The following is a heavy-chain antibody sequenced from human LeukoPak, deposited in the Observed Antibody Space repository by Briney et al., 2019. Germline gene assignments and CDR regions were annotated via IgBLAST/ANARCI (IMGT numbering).Heavy chain of an antibody. V-gene: IGHV3-23*01. J-gene: IGHJ3*02. CDR2: ISGSGGST. D-gene: IGHD3-22*01. CDR1: GFTLSSYA. CDR3: ARDPRRYYDSTDAFDI. Sequence: GGSLRLSCAASGFTLSSYAMSWVRQAPGKGLEWVSAISGSGGSTYYADSVKGRFTISRDNAKNSLYLQMNSLRAEDTAVYYCARDPRRYYDSTDAFDIWGQGTMVTVSS.